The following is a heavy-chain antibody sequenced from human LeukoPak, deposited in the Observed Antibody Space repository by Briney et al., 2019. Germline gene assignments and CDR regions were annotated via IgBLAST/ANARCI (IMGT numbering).Heavy chain of an antibody. CDR2: IYYSGST. CDR1: GGSISSSSYY. J-gene: IGHJ4*02. CDR3: ARPALGYCSSTSCQDY. Sequence: SETLSLTCTVSGGSISSSSYYWGWIRQPPGKGLEWIGSIYYSGSTYYNPSLKSRVTISVDTSKNQFSLKLSSVTAADTAVYYCARPALGYCSSTSCQDYWGQGTLVTVSS. D-gene: IGHD2-2*01. V-gene: IGHV4-39*01.